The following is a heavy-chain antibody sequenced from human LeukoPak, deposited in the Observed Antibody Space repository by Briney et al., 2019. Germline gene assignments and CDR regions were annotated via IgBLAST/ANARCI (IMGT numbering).Heavy chain of an antibody. J-gene: IGHJ6*03. CDR3: AKDPTHVLLWFGELLYMDV. Sequence: GGSLRLSCAASGFTFSSYAMSWVRQAPGKGLEWVSAISGSGGSTYYADSVKGRFTISRDNSKNTLYLQMNSLRAEDTAVYYCAKDPTHVLLWFGELLYMDVWGEGTTVTVSS. V-gene: IGHV3-23*01. CDR1: GFTFSSYA. D-gene: IGHD3-10*01. CDR2: ISGSGGST.